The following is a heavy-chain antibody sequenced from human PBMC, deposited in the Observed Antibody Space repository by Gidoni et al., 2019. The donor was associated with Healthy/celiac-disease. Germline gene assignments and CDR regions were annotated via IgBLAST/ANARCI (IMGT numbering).Heavy chain of an antibody. CDR1: GGSISSGGYY. J-gene: IGHJ3*02. Sequence: QLQLQESGPGLVKPSPTLSLTCTVSGGSISSGGYYWSWIRQHPGKGLEWIGYIYYSGSTDYSPSLKSRVTISVDTSKNQFSLKLSAVTAADTAVYYCARSPQDAFDIWGQGTMVTVSS. CDR2: IYYSGST. V-gene: IGHV4-31*03. CDR3: ARSPQDAFDI.